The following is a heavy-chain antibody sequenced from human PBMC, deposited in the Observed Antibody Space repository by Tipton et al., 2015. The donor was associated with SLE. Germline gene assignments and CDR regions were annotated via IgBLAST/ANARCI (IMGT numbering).Heavy chain of an antibody. CDR1: GDSISSLYW. V-gene: IGHV4-4*02. J-gene: IGHJ2*01. CDR2: IYHTGST. Sequence: TLSLTCDVSGDSISSLYWWSWVRQPPGKGLEWIADIYHTGSTNYNPSLESRVTISLDTSRNQFSLKLNSLTAADSAVYYCARGTMVNLGYFDVWGPGTLATVSS. D-gene: IGHD3-10*01. CDR3: ARGTMVNLGYFDV.